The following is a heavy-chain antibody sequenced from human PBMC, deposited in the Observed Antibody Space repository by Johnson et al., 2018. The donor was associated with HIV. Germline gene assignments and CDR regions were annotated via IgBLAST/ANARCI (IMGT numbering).Heavy chain of an antibody. V-gene: IGHV3-13*01. CDR3: ARANSPGSAFDI. D-gene: IGHD1-26*01. CDR1: GFTFSSYD. Sequence: VQLVESGGGLVQPGGSLRLSCAASGFTFSSYDMHWVRQGTGKGLECVSAIGTTGDTAYPGYVKGRFTIDRENAKNSLYLQMSSQRAGDTAMYYCARANSPGSAFDIWGQGTMVIVSS. J-gene: IGHJ3*02. CDR2: IGTTGDT.